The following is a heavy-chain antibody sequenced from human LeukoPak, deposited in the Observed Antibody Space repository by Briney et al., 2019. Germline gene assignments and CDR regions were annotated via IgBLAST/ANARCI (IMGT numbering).Heavy chain of an antibody. Sequence: SGGSLRLSCAASGFTFSSYAMSWVRQAPGKGLEWVSAISGSGGSTYYADSVKGRFTISRDNSKNTLYLQMNSLRAEDTAVYYFAKAWQHCLLGYGGQGTRVTFSS. CDR1: GFTFSSYA. D-gene: IGHD2-15*01. V-gene: IGHV3-23*01. J-gene: IGHJ4*02. CDR2: ISGSGGST. CDR3: AKAWQHCLLGY.